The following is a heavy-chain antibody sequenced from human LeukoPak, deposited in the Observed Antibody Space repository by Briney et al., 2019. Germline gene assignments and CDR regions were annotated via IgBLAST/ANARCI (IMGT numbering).Heavy chain of an antibody. CDR3: ARGAPEMERPPDHYFDY. CDR2: IYYSGST. J-gene: IGHJ4*02. CDR1: GGSISSYY. Sequence: SETLSLTCTVSGGSISSYYWSWIRQPPGKGLEWIGYIYYSGSTNYNPSLKSRVTISVDTSKNQFSLKLSSVTAADTAVYYCARGAPEMERPPDHYFDYWGQGTLVTVSS. D-gene: IGHD1-1*01. V-gene: IGHV4-59*01.